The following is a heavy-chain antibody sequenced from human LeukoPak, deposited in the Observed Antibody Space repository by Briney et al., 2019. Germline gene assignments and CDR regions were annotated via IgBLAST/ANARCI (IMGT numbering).Heavy chain of an antibody. Sequence: ASVKVSCKVSGYTLTELSMHWVRQAPGKGLEWMGGFDPEDGETIYAQKFQGRVTMTEDTSTDTAYMELSSLRSEDTAVYYCARDVRGDYYSDYWGQGTPVTVSS. D-gene: IGHD3-16*01. V-gene: IGHV1-24*01. J-gene: IGHJ4*02. CDR1: GYTLTELS. CDR2: FDPEDGET. CDR3: ARDVRGDYYSDY.